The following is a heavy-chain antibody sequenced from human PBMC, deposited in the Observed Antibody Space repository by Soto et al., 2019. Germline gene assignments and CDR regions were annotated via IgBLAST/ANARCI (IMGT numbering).Heavy chain of an antibody. CDR3: ARETYYDFWSGPYYGMDV. J-gene: IGHJ6*02. Sequence: QVQLVESGEGVVQPGRSLRLSCAASGFTFSSYAMHWVRQAPGKGLEWVAVISYDGSNKYYADSVKGRFTISRDNSKNTLYLQMNSLRAEDTAVYYCARETYYDFWSGPYYGMDVWGQGTTVTVSS. V-gene: IGHV3-30-3*01. CDR1: GFTFSSYA. D-gene: IGHD3-3*01. CDR2: ISYDGSNK.